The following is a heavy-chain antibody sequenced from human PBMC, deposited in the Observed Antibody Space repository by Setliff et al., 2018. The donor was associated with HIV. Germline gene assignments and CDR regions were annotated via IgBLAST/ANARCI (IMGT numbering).Heavy chain of an antibody. Sequence: PGESLKISCKASGYSFTNYWIGWVRQMPGKGLEWMGIIYPSDSDTRYSPSFHGQVTISADKSINTAYLQWSSLEASDTAIYYCARHVESTTLWLRCGSAGGDPSYYYYMDVWGNGTTVTVSS. CDR1: GYSFTNYW. V-gene: IGHV5-51*01. J-gene: IGHJ6*03. CDR2: IYPSDSDT. D-gene: IGHD5-12*01. CDR3: ARHVESTTLWLRCGSAGGDPSYYYYMDV.